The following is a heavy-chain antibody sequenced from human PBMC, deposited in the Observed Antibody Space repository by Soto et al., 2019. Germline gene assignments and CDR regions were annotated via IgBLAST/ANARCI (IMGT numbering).Heavy chain of an antibody. CDR3: AHSVSEYYDFWSGSHNWFDP. D-gene: IGHD3-3*01. CDR2: ISGAGGAT. CDR1: GFTFSNYA. J-gene: IGHJ5*02. Sequence: GGSLRLSCAASGFTFSNYAMIWVRQAPGKGLEWVSTISGAGGATFYADSVKGRFTISRDNSKSTLLLHLNSLRAEDTATYYCAHSVSEYYDFWSGSHNWFDPWGQGTLVTVSS. V-gene: IGHV3-23*01.